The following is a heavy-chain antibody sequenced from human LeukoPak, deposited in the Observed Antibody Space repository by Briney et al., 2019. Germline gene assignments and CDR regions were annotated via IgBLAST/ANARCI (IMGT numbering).Heavy chain of an antibody. Sequence: GESLRVSCKGSGYSFTSYWISWVRQMPGKGLEWMGRIDPSDSYPNYSPSFQGHVTISADKSISTAYLQWSSRKASDTAMYYCARRFYDSSGYYQNWFDPWGQGTLITVSS. V-gene: IGHV5-10-1*01. J-gene: IGHJ5*02. D-gene: IGHD3-22*01. CDR1: GYSFTSYW. CDR2: IDPSDSYP. CDR3: ARRFYDSSGYYQNWFDP.